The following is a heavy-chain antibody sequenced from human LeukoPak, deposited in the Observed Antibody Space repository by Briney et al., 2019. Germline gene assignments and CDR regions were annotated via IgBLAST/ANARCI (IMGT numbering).Heavy chain of an antibody. CDR1: GYTFTSYG. D-gene: IGHD2-2*01. V-gene: IGHV1-18*01. J-gene: IGHJ5*02. Sequence: AVTLTRKASGYTFTSYGYSWLRHPPAQGIELKGWTSAYNGNTNYAQKLQVRVTITTDSSTSTAYLQLRCLRSDDAAVYYCAISSDIVVVPAPRPWGQGTLVTVSS. CDR2: TSAYNGNT. CDR3: AISSDIVVVPAPRP.